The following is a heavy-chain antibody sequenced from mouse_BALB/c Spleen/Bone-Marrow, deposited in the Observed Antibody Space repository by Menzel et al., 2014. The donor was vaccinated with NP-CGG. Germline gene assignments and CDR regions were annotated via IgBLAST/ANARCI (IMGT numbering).Heavy chain of an antibody. CDR2: IYPGNSDT. CDR1: GYTFTSYW. Sequence: EVQLQQSGTGLARPGASVTMSCKASGYTFTSYWMHWVKQRPGQGLEWIGAIYPGNSDTSYNQKFKGKAKLTAVTFTNTAYLELSSLTDEDSAVCCCSRLGVYGSIFMGYWGQGPSVTVSS. CDR3: SRLGVYGSIFMGY. J-gene: IGHJ4*01. V-gene: IGHV1-5*01. D-gene: IGHD1-1*01.